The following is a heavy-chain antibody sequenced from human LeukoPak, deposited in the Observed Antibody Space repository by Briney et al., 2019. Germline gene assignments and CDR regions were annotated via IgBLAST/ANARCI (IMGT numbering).Heavy chain of an antibody. D-gene: IGHD3-9*01. J-gene: IGHJ2*01. Sequence: TSETLSLTCTVSDGSISTYYWSWIRQPPGKGLEWIGYIYYSGSTNYNPSLKSRVTISVDTSKNQFSLRLSSVTAADTAVYYCARVGYYDILTGYSPYWYFDLWGRGTLVTVSS. CDR1: DGSISTYY. CDR3: ARVGYYDILTGYSPYWYFDL. V-gene: IGHV4-59*01. CDR2: IYYSGST.